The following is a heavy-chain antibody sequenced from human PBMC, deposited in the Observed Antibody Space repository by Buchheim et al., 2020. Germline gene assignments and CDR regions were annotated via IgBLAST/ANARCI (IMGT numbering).Heavy chain of an antibody. CDR3: ARDSGLDIVVVVAAPDY. Sequence: QVQLVQSGAEVKKPGASVKVSCKASGHTFTSYAIHWVRHVPGQRPEWMAWINAGDGDTSYSQKFQDRLTITRDTSATTAYMELSSLRSEDTAVYYCARDSGLDIVVVVAAPDYWGQGTL. D-gene: IGHD2-15*01. J-gene: IGHJ4*02. V-gene: IGHV1-3*01. CDR1: GHTFTSYA. CDR2: INAGDGDT.